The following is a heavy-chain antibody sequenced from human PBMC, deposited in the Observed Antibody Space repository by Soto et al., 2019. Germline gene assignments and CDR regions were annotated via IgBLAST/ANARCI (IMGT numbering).Heavy chain of an antibody. CDR1: GFTFSSYG. CDR2: IWYDGSNK. J-gene: IGHJ6*02. Sequence: WGSLRLSCAASGFTFSSYGMHWVRQAPGKGLEWVAVIWYDGSNKYYADSVKGRFTISRDNSKNTLYLQMNSLRAEDTAVYYCARENYGMDVWGQGTTVTVSS. V-gene: IGHV3-33*01. CDR3: ARENYGMDV.